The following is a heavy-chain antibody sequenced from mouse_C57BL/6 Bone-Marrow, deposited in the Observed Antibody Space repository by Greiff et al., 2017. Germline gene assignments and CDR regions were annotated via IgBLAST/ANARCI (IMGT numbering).Heavy chain of an antibody. Sequence: KESCKASGYTFTSYWMHWVKQRPGRGLEWIGRIDPNSGGTKYNEKFKSKATLTVDKPSSTAYMQLSSLTSEDSAVYYCARWLLLDWYFDVWGTGTTVTVSS. D-gene: IGHD2-3*01. J-gene: IGHJ1*03. CDR1: GYTFTSYW. V-gene: IGHV1-72*01. CDR2: IDPNSGGT. CDR3: ARWLLLDWYFDV.